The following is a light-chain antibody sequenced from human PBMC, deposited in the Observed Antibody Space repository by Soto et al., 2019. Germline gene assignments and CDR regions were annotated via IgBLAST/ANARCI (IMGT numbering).Light chain of an antibody. CDR1: RSDVGDYNL. Sequence: QSALTQPASVSGSPGQAITISCTGTRSDVGDYNLVSWYQQHPGKAPKLIIFDVSDRPSGVSDRFAGSKSGNTASLTISGLQAEDEDDYYCTSYSITSALEVFGGGTKVTVL. J-gene: IGLJ3*02. CDR2: DVS. CDR3: TSYSITSALEV. V-gene: IGLV2-14*03.